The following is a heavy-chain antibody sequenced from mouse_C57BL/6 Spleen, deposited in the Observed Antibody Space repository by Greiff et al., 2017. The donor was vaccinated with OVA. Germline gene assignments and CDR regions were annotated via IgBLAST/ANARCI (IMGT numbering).Heavy chain of an antibody. CDR3: ARSSGSSSPYAMDY. CDR2: IYPGGGYT. J-gene: IGHJ4*01. V-gene: IGHV1-63*01. CDR1: GYTFTNYW. Sequence: QVQLQQSGAELVRPGTSVKMSCKASGYTFTNYWIGWAKQRPGHGLEWIGDIYPGGGYTNYNEKFKGKATLTADNSSSTAYMQFSSLTSEDSAIYYCARSSGSSSPYAMDYWGQGTSVTVSS. D-gene: IGHD1-1*01.